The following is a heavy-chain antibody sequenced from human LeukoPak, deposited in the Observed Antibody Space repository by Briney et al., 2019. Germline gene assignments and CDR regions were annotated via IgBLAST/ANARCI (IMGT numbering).Heavy chain of an antibody. CDR3: ARHRRIAVAGDDAFDI. Sequence: GESLKISCKGSGYSFTSYWIGWVRQMLGKGLEWMGIIYPGDSDTRYSPSFQGQVTISADKSISTAYLQWSSLKASDTAMYYCARHRRIAVAGDDAFDIWGQGTMVTVSS. CDR1: GYSFTSYW. J-gene: IGHJ3*02. CDR2: IYPGDSDT. V-gene: IGHV5-51*01. D-gene: IGHD6-19*01.